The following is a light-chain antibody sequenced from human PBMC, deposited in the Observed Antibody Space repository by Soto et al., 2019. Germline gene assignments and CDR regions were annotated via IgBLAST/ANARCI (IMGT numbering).Light chain of an antibody. CDR2: AAS. CDR3: LQDYNYPRT. V-gene: IGKV1-6*01. J-gene: IGKJ1*01. CDR1: QGIRDD. Sequence: AIQMTQSPSSLAASVGDRVTITCRASQGIRDDLGWYQQKPGKAPKLLIYAASSLQGGVPSRFSGSGSGTDFTLTISSLQPEDFATYYCLQDYNYPRTFGQGTKVEI.